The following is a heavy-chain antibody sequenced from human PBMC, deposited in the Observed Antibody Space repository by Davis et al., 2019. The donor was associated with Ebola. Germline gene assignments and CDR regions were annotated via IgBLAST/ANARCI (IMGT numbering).Heavy chain of an antibody. J-gene: IGHJ4*02. CDR1: GFTFSSSA. Sequence: GESLKISCAASGFTFSSSAMNWVRQAPGKGLEWVSTFRGGSTYYADSVKGRFTISRDNAKNSLYLQVNSLRDEDTAVYFCARIRGSWYFDYWGQGTLVTVSS. D-gene: IGHD1-26*01. CDR3: ARIRGSWYFDY. V-gene: IGHV3-21*01. CDR2: FRGGST.